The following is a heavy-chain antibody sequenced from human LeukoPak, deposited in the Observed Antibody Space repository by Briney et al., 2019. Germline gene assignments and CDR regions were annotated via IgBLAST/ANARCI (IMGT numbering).Heavy chain of an antibody. V-gene: IGHV3-21*01. CDR2: ISSSSSYI. CDR1: GFTFSSYS. CDR3: AGSEYSYGYVYAY. J-gene: IGHJ4*02. Sequence: GGSLRLSCAASGFTFSSYSMNWVCQAPGKGLEWVSSISSSSSYIYYADSVKGRFTISRDNAKNSLYLQMNSLRAEDTAVYYCAGSEYSYGYVYAYWGQGTLVTVSS. D-gene: IGHD5-18*01.